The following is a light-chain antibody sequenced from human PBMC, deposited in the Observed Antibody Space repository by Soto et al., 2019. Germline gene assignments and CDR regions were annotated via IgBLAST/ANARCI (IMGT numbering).Light chain of an antibody. Sequence: DIQMTQSPSTLSASVGDRVTITCRASQGISSWLAWYQQKPGKAPKLLIYDASSLESGVPSRFSGSGSETDFTLTISSLQPDDFATYHCQQYESYSPLTFGGGTKVDIK. CDR3: QQYESYSPLT. V-gene: IGKV1-5*01. CDR2: DAS. J-gene: IGKJ4*01. CDR1: QGISSW.